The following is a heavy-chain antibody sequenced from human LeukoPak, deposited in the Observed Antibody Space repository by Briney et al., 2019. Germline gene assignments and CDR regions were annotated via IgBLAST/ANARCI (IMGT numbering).Heavy chain of an antibody. Sequence: GGSLRLSCAASGFTFSSHAMTWVRQAPGKGPEWVSVISGSGGSTYYVDSVKGRFTISRDNSKNTLYLQMNSLRAEDTAVYYCAKEGSGWYFDYWGQGTLVTVSS. CDR2: ISGSGGST. V-gene: IGHV3-23*01. CDR3: AKEGSGWYFDY. CDR1: GFTFSSHA. J-gene: IGHJ4*02. D-gene: IGHD6-19*01.